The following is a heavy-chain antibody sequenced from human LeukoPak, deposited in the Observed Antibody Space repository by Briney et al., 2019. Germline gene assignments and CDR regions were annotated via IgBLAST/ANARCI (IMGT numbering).Heavy chain of an antibody. Sequence: SVKVSCKASGGTFSSYTINWVRQAPGQGLEWMGGIIPVFGTANYVQKFQGRVTITADESTSTAYMELSSLRSEDTAVYYCARERRIPYYYYYMDVWGKGTTVTVSS. D-gene: IGHD2-2*02. CDR1: GGTFSSYT. CDR3: ARERRIPYYYYYMDV. J-gene: IGHJ6*03. CDR2: IIPVFGTA. V-gene: IGHV1-69*13.